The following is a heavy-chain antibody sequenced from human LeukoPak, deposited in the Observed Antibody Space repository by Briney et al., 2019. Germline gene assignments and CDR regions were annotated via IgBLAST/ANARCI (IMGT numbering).Heavy chain of an antibody. D-gene: IGHD1-26*01. CDR3: ASGSPAGDY. CDR1: GFPFSRFG. V-gene: IGHV3-21*01. J-gene: IGHJ4*02. CDR2: ISSTATYG. Sequence: GGSLRLSCAASGFPFSRFGMNWVRQAPGKGLEWVSFISSTATYGYYADSVKGRFTISRDNAKNSLYLQMNSLRVEDTAVYYCASGSPAGDYWGQGTLVTVSS.